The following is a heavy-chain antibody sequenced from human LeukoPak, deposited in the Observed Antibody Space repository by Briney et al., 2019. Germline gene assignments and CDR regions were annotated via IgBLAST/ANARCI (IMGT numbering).Heavy chain of an antibody. CDR2: ISYSGST. CDR3: ARTPKTVKNYYYMDV. Sequence: SETLSLTCTVSGGSISSYYWSWIRQPPGKGLEWLGYISYSGSTSYIPSLKSRVTISVDTSKNQFSLKVSSVAAADTAVYYCARTPKTVKNYYYMDVWGKGTTVTISS. D-gene: IGHD4-17*01. V-gene: IGHV4-59*01. CDR1: GGSISSYY. J-gene: IGHJ6*03.